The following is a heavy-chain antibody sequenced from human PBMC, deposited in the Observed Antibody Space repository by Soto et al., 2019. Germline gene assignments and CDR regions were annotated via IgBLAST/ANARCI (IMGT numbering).Heavy chain of an antibody. V-gene: IGHV4-59*01. CDR2: IYYSGST. J-gene: IGHJ5*02. CDR1: GGSISSYY. D-gene: IGHD2-2*01. CDR3: ARGGRGIVVVPAGFDP. Sequence: PSETLSLTCTVSGGSISSYYWSWIRQPPGKGLEWIGYIYYSGSTNYNPSLKSRVTISVDTSKNQFSLKLSSVTAADTAVYYCARGGRGIVVVPAGFDPWRQGTLVTVSS.